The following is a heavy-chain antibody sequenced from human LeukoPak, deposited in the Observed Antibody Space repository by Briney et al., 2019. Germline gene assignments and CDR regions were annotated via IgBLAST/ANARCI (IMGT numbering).Heavy chain of an antibody. CDR3: ASQHFIATRLLWFDS. V-gene: IGHV4-39*01. Sequence: PSETLSLTCKVSGGSTIINTHYWAWIRQSPGKGLEWIGSIYYGGTNYYNPSLRSRVTMSVDTSKNQFSLEVRSVTAADTALYFCASQHFIATRLLWFDSWGQATLVTVSS. D-gene: IGHD6-6*01. CDR2: IYYGGTN. CDR1: GGSTIINTHY. J-gene: IGHJ5*01.